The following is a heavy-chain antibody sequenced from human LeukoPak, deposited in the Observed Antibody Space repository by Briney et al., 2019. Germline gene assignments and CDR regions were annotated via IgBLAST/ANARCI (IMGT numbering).Heavy chain of an antibody. Sequence: GGSLRLSCAASGFTFSSYSMNWVRQAPGKGLEWVSSISSSSSYIYYADSVKGRFTISRDNAKNSLYLQMNSLRAEGTAVYYCARGDLYYYDSSGYYYWGQGTLVTVSS. CDR2: ISSSSSYI. J-gene: IGHJ4*02. V-gene: IGHV3-21*01. CDR3: ARGDLYYYDSSGYYY. D-gene: IGHD3-22*01. CDR1: GFTFSSYS.